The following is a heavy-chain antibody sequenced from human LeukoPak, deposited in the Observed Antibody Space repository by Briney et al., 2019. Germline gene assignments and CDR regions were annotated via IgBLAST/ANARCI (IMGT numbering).Heavy chain of an antibody. Sequence: GESLKISCSGSGFTFPNKWIGWVRQMPGKGLEWMGIIYPDDSDTRYSPSFQGQVTISADKSISTAYLQWSSLKASDTAMYYCASVAGSYYSGLEYWGQGTLVTVSS. CDR1: GFTFPNKW. D-gene: IGHD3-10*01. V-gene: IGHV5-51*01. CDR2: IYPDDSDT. CDR3: ASVAGSYYSGLEY. J-gene: IGHJ4*02.